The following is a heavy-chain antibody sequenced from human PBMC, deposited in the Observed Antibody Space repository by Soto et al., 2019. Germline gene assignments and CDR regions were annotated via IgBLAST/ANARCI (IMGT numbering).Heavy chain of an antibody. D-gene: IGHD2-15*01. Sequence: PWGSLRLSCAASGFTFSSYWMDWVRQAPGKGLVWVSRINSDGSSTSYADSVKGRFTISRDNAKNTLYLQMNSLRAEDTAVYYCVRTSLVVAAATREDYWGQGTLVTVSS. CDR1: GFTFSSYW. CDR2: INSDGSST. V-gene: IGHV3-74*01. CDR3: VRTSLVVAAATREDY. J-gene: IGHJ4*02.